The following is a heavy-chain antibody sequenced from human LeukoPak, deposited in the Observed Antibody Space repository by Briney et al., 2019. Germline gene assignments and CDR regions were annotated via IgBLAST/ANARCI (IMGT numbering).Heavy chain of an antibody. J-gene: IGHJ4*02. D-gene: IGHD3-16*01. CDR2: ISYDGSNK. CDR1: GFTFSSYG. Sequence: PGRSLRLSCAASGFTFSSYGMHWVRQAPGKGLEWVAVISYDGSNKYYADSVKGRFTISRDNSKNTLYLQMNSLRAEDTAVYYCAKDKVGDSDYFDYWGQGTLVTVSS. V-gene: IGHV3-30*18. CDR3: AKDKVGDSDYFDY.